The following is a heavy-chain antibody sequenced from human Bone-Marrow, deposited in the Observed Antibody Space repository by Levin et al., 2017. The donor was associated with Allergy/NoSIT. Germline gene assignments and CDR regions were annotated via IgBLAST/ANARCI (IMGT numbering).Heavy chain of an antibody. Sequence: PSETLSLTCSVSGGSVSSGTHYWSWIRQPPGKGLEWVGCIYDSGTTKYNPYIESRVTISVDTFSNQFSLKLYSVTAADTAVYYCVREASWLTWDFDYWGQGTLVTVSS. D-gene: IGHD3-22*01. V-gene: IGHV4-61*01. CDR3: VREASWLTWDFDY. CDR2: IYDSGTT. CDR1: GGSVSSGTHY. J-gene: IGHJ4*02.